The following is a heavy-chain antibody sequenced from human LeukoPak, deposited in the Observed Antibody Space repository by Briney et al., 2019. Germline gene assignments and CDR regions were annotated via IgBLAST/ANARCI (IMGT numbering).Heavy chain of an antibody. Sequence: ASVKVSCKASGYTFTSYGISWVRQAPGQGLEWMGWISAYNGNTNYAQKPQGRVTMTTDTSTSTAYMELRSLRSDDTAVYYCARFQTVTTPRDYWGQGTLVTVSS. J-gene: IGHJ4*02. CDR3: ARFQTVTTPRDY. CDR2: ISAYNGNT. CDR1: GYTFTSYG. V-gene: IGHV1-18*01. D-gene: IGHD4-11*01.